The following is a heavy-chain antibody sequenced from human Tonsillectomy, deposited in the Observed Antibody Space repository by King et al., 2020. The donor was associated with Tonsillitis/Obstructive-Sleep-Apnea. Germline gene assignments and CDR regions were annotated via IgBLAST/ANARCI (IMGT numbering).Heavy chain of an antibody. V-gene: IGHV3-53*01. J-gene: IGHJ4*02. CDR2: IYSGGNR. D-gene: IGHD3-3*01. CDR1: GFNVSSNY. Sequence: VQLVQSGGGLIQPGGSLRLSCAGSGFNVSSNYMSWVRQAPGKGLEWLSIIYSGGNRNYADSVKGRFILSRDNSKNTVFLQMNSLRADDTAVYYCAGGLNEFWRGYYRFDFWGQGTLVTVSS. CDR3: AGGLNEFWRGYYRFDF.